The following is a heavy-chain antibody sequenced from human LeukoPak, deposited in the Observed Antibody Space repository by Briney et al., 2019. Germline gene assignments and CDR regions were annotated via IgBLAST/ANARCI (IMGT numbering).Heavy chain of an antibody. CDR3: ARHYYDSNGYGYFDF. Sequence: KNGESLKISCQGSGYSFTSNWIGWVRQMPGKGLEWMGIIYPGDSDTRYSPSFQGQVTISADKSISTAYLQWSSLKASDTAMYFCARHYYDSNGYGYFDFWGQGTLVTVSS. V-gene: IGHV5-51*01. J-gene: IGHJ4*02. CDR2: IYPGDSDT. D-gene: IGHD3-22*01. CDR1: GYSFTSNW.